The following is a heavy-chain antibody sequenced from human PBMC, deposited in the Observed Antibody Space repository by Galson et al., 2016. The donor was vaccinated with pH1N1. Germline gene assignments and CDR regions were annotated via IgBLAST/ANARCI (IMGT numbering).Heavy chain of an antibody. CDR3: ARGVIDYDFWSGYQDHAAFDI. CDR2: TYYRSKWYN. J-gene: IGHJ3*02. CDR1: GDSVSSNSAT. Sequence: CAISGDSVSSNSATWNWIRQSPSRGPEWLGRTYYRSKWYNDYAESVKSRIIISPDTSKNQLSLQLNSVTPADTAVYYCARGVIDYDFWSGYQDHAAFDIWGQGTMAIVSS. V-gene: IGHV6-1*01. D-gene: IGHD3-3*01.